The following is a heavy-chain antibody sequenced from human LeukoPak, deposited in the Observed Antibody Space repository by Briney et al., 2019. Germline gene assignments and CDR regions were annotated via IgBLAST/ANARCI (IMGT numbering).Heavy chain of an antibody. CDR3: AKSIGGIVAATPNLDY. J-gene: IGHJ4*02. CDR2: IIDVGGT. Sequence: GGSLRLSCAVSGSTLTEHAWSWVRQAPGEGLEWVSGIIDVGGTYYADSVKGRFTISRDSSKNTLYLQMNTLRDEDTATYYCAKSIGGIVAATPNLDYWGQGTLVVVSS. D-gene: IGHD5-12*01. V-gene: IGHV3-23*01. CDR1: GSTLTEHA.